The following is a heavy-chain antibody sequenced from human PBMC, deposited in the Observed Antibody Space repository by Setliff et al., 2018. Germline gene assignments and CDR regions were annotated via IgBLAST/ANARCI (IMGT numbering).Heavy chain of an antibody. D-gene: IGHD5-18*01. V-gene: IGHV3-30*02. CDR1: GFTFSSYG. CDR2: IRYDGRNK. CDR3: AKDLTRSGIDTAMVDY. Sequence: GGSLRLSCAASGFTFSSYGMHWVRQAPGKGLEWVVFIRYDGRNKYYADSVKGRFTISRDNAKNTLYLQMNSLRAEDTAVYYCAKDLTRSGIDTAMVDYWGQGTLVTVS. J-gene: IGHJ4*02.